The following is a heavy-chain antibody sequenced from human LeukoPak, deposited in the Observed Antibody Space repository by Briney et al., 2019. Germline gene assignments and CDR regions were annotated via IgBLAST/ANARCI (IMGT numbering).Heavy chain of an antibody. Sequence: GASVKVSCKASGGSFTNCPFHWVRQAPGQGLEWMGGIIPMFGSTDYAQKFQGRVTMTTDTSTSTAYMELRSLRPDDTAVYYCTRGVGSITYLDYWGQGTLVTVSS. CDR1: GGSFTNCP. CDR2: IIPMFGST. J-gene: IGHJ4*02. V-gene: IGHV1-69*05. CDR3: TRGVGSITYLDY. D-gene: IGHD1-20*01.